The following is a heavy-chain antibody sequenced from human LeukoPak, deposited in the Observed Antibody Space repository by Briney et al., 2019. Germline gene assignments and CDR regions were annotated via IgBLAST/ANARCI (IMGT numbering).Heavy chain of an antibody. Sequence: ASVTVSCKASGYTFTSYGISWVRQAPGQGLEWMGWISAYNGNTNYAQKLQGRVTMTTDTSTSTAYMELRSLRSDDTAVYYCASGHDGPGYSSGWYDDVYWGQGTLVTVSS. J-gene: IGHJ4*02. CDR2: ISAYNGNT. V-gene: IGHV1-18*01. CDR3: ASGHDGPGYSSGWYDDVY. D-gene: IGHD6-19*01. CDR1: GYTFTSYG.